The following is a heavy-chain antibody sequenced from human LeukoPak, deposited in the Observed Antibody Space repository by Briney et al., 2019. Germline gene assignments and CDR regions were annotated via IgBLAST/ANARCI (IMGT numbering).Heavy chain of an antibody. J-gene: IGHJ4*02. Sequence: SETLSLTCTVSGGSISSYYWTWIRQPPGKGLEWIGYIYYSGSTNYSPSLKSRVTISVDTSKNQFSLKLSSVTAADTAVYYCARRAGDYSHPYDYWGQGILVTVSS. CDR3: ARRAGDYSHPYDY. CDR2: IYYSGST. D-gene: IGHD3-22*01. CDR1: GGSISSYY. V-gene: IGHV4-59*01.